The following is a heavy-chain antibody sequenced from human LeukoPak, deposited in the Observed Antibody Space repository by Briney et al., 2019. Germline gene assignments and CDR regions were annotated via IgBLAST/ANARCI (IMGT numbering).Heavy chain of an antibody. D-gene: IGHD6-13*01. V-gene: IGHV4-34*01. CDR1: GGSFSGYY. CDR3: ARAVPARIAAAGTFIDY. J-gene: IGHJ4*02. Sequence: SETLSLTCAVYGGSFSGYYWGWIRQPPGKGLEWIGEINHSGSTNYNPSLKSRVTISVDTSKNQFSLKLSSVTAADTAVYYCARAVPARIAAAGTFIDYWGQGTLVTVSS. CDR2: INHSGST.